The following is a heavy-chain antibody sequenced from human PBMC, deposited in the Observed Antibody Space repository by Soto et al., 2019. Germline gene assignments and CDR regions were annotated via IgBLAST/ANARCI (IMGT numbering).Heavy chain of an antibody. V-gene: IGHV1-69*01. D-gene: IGHD1-26*01. Sequence: QVQLVQSGAEVKKPGSSVKVSCKASGGTFSSYAISWVRQAPGQGLEWMGGIIPIFGTANYAQKFQGRVTITEDESTSTAYMELSRLRSEDTAVFYCGRADRWAKPAGFVSSYNSMDVWGKGTTITVSS. J-gene: IGHJ6*04. CDR3: GRADRWAKPAGFVSSYNSMDV. CDR1: GGTFSSYA. CDR2: IIPIFGTA.